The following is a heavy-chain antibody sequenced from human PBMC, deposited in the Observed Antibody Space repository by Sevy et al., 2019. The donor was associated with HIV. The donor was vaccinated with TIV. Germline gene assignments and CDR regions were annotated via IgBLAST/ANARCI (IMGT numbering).Heavy chain of an antibody. CDR1: GFTISSFW. Sequence: GGSLRLSCAAYGFTISSFWMHWIRQAPGQGLEWRANINQDGSAIYYADAVKGRFTISGDNTKNTLVLQMRSLRVEDTALYYCARAIAASGAWWGQGTLVTVSS. CDR2: INQDGSAI. CDR3: ARAIAASGAW. J-gene: IGHJ4*02. D-gene: IGHD6-13*01. V-gene: IGHV3-7*01.